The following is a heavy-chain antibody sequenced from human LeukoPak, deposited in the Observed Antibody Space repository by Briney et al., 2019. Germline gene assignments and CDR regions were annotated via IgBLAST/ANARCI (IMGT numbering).Heavy chain of an antibody. CDR2: IDPNSGAT. D-gene: IGHD1-26*01. J-gene: IGHJ4*02. Sequence: ASVTVSCKASGYTFTGYYLHWMRQAPGQGPEWMGWIDPNSGATNYEQRFQGRVSLTRETSISTAYMELTSLRPDDTAVYYCARERRRIVGANPFDYWGQGTLVTVSS. V-gene: IGHV1-2*02. CDR3: ARERRRIVGANPFDY. CDR1: GYTFTGYY.